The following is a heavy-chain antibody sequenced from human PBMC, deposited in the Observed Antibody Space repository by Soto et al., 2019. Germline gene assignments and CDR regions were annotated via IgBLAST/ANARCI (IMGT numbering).Heavy chain of an antibody. J-gene: IGHJ6*02. CDR2: ISWDGGST. CDR3: AKDLLAVAAPDTYYYGMDV. Sequence: GGSLRLSCAASGFTFDDYTMHWVRQAPGKGLEWVSLISWDGGSTYYADSVKGRFTISRDNSKNSLYLQMNSLRTEDTALYYCAKDLLAVAAPDTYYYGMDVWGQGTTVTVSS. CDR1: GFTFDDYT. V-gene: IGHV3-43*01. D-gene: IGHD6-19*01.